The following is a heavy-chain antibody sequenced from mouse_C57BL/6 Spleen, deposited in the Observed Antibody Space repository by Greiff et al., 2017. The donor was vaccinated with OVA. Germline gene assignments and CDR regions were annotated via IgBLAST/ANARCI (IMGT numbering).Heavy chain of an antibody. J-gene: IGHJ2*01. CDR1: GFTFSNYW. CDR3: TGRTGTNYFDY. D-gene: IGHD4-1*01. V-gene: IGHV6-3*01. CDR2: IRLKSDNYAT. Sequence: EVKLMESGGGLVQPGGSMKLSCVASGFTFSNYWMNWVRQSPEKGLEWVAQIRLKSDNYATHYAESVKGRFTISRDDSKSSVYLQMNNLRAEDTGIYYCTGRTGTNYFDYWGQGTTLTVSS.